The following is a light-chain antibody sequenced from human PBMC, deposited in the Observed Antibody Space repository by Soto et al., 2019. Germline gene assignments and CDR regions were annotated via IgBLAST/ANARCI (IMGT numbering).Light chain of an antibody. CDR3: QKYNSAPT. CDR2: AAS. J-gene: IGKJ5*01. V-gene: IGKV1-27*01. CDR1: QGISNK. Sequence: DMQMTQSPSSLSASVGDRVSISCRASQGISNKVAWYQHKPGEAPKLLIYAASTLQSGVPSRFSGGGSGTDFTLTIGSLQPEDVATYYCQKYNSAPTFGQGTRLEIK.